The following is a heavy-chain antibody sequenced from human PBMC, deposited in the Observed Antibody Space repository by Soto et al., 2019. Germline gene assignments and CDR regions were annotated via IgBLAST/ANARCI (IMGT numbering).Heavy chain of an antibody. CDR2: ISAHNGNT. V-gene: IGHV1-18*01. CDR1: GYTFTSYV. D-gene: IGHD4-17*01. CDR3: ARTRGPFYGDSPYYFXY. Sequence: GASVKVSCKASGYTFTSYVISWVRQAPGQGLEWMGWISAHNGNTNYAQKLQGRVTMTTDTSTSTAYMELRSLRSDDTAVYYCARTRGPFYGDSPYYFXYWGQGTLVXVSS. J-gene: IGHJ4*02.